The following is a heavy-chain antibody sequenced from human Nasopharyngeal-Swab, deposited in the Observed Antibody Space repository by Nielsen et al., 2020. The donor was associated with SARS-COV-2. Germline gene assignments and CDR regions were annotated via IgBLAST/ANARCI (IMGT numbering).Heavy chain of an antibody. V-gene: IGHV3-20*04. CDR2: INWNGGST. J-gene: IGHJ4*02. CDR3: ASNHIAAAGFTFDY. Sequence: GESLKISCAASGFTFDDYGMSWVRQAPGKGLVWVSGINWNGGSTGYADSVKGRFTISRDNAKNSLYLQMNSLRAEDTALYYCASNHIAAAGFTFDYWGQGTLVTVSS. D-gene: IGHD6-13*01. CDR1: GFTFDDYG.